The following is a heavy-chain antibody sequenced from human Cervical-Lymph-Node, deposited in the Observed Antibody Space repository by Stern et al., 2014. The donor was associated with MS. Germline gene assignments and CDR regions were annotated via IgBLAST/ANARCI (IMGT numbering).Heavy chain of an antibody. V-gene: IGHV1-46*01. Sequence: QDQLVQSGAEAKKPGASLNVSCKASGYTFTTYSVHWVRQAPGQGLEWLGLITPRGGGTNYAPRFQGRVTMTRDTSTSTVYMELSSLTSDDTAVYYCASLRGGDCKTDSWGQGTLVTVSS. CDR2: ITPRGGGT. CDR3: ASLRGGDCKTDS. J-gene: IGHJ4*02. D-gene: IGHD2-21*02. CDR1: GYTFTTYS.